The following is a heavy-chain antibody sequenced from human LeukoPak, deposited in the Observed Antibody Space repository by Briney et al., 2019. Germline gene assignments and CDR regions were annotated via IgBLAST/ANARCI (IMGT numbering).Heavy chain of an antibody. CDR1: GGSISSSSYY. D-gene: IGHD6-13*01. V-gene: IGHV4-61*02. J-gene: IGHJ2*01. CDR3: ARARLNIAAAGYWYFDL. CDR2: IYTSGST. Sequence: SETLSLTCTVSGGSISSSSYYWSWIRQPAGKGLEWIGRIYTSGSTNYNPSLKSRVTMSVDTSKNQFSLKLSSVTAADTAVYYCARARLNIAAAGYWYFDLWGRGTLVTVSS.